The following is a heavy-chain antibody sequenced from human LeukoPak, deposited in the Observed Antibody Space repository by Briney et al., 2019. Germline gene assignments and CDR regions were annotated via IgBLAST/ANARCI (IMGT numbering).Heavy chain of an antibody. J-gene: IGHJ6*03. CDR1: GGTFSSYA. D-gene: IGHD2-15*01. Sequence: SVKVSCKASGGTFSSYAISWVRQAPGQGLEWMGGIIPIFGTANYAQKFQGRVTITADKSTSTAYMELSSLRSEDTAVYYCAXXHIVVVVAATGYYYYMDVWGKGTTVTVSS. V-gene: IGHV1-69*06. CDR2: IIPIFGTA. CDR3: AXXHIVVVVAATGYYYYMDV.